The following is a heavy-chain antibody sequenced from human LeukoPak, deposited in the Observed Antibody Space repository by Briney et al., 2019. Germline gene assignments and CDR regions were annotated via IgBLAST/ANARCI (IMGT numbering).Heavy chain of an antibody. CDR2: ISSSSSTI. D-gene: IGHD4-17*01. Sequence: GGSLRLSCAASGFTFSSHSMNWVRQAPGKGLEWISYISSSSSTISYADSVKGRFTISRDNAKNSLYLQMNSLRGEDTAVYYCARGDGDWGYWGQGTLVTVSS. CDR3: ARGDGDWGY. J-gene: IGHJ4*02. CDR1: GFTFSSHS. V-gene: IGHV3-48*01.